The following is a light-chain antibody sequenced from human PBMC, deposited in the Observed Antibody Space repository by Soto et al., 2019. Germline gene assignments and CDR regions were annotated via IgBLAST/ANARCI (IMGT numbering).Light chain of an antibody. CDR3: QQRSNWPLT. J-gene: IGKJ4*01. CDR2: DAS. V-gene: IGKV3-11*01. CDR1: QSVSSY. Sequence: EIVLTQSPATLSLSPGERATLSCRASQSVSSYLAWYQQKPGQAPRLLIYDASNRATGIPARFSGSGSGTDFTHTISSLEPEDFAVYYCQQRSNWPLTFGGGTKVESK.